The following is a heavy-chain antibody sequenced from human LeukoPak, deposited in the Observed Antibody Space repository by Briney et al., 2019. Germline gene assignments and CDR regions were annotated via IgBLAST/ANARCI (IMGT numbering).Heavy chain of an antibody. D-gene: IGHD5-18*01. V-gene: IGHV4-30-2*01. J-gene: IGHJ6*03. CDR3: ARGIGYSYYYYYMDV. Sequence: PSQTLSLTCTVSGGSLSSGGYYWSWIRQPPGKGPEWIGYIYHSGSTYYNPSLKSRVTISVDRSKNQFSLKLSSVTAADTAVYYYARGIGYSYYYYYMDVWGKGTTVTVSS. CDR1: GGSLSSGGYY. CDR2: IYHSGST.